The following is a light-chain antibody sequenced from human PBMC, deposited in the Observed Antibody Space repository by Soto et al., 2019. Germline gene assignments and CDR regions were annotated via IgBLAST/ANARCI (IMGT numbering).Light chain of an antibody. CDR2: KAS. J-gene: IGKJ1*01. CDR1: QGISVW. V-gene: IGKV1-5*03. Sequence: QITLSPSTVSVSIGDSVTITCRASQGISVWLAWYQQKPGKAPNLLIYKASRLEGGVPSRFSGSGSETEFTLTISSLQPGDFATYYCQQYNSYSSTFGQGTKVDIK. CDR3: QQYNSYSST.